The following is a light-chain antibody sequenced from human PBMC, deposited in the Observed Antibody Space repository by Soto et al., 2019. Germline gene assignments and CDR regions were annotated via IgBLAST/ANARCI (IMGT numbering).Light chain of an antibody. Sequence: QSVLTQSPSASGTPGQRVTISCSGSSSNIGSNSVNWYQQLPGTAPKLLIYSNNQRPSGVPDRFSGSKSGTSASLAINGLQSVDEANYYCAAWDDSLNGYVFGTGTKLTVL. CDR2: SNN. V-gene: IGLV1-44*01. CDR1: SSNIGSNS. J-gene: IGLJ1*01. CDR3: AAWDDSLNGYV.